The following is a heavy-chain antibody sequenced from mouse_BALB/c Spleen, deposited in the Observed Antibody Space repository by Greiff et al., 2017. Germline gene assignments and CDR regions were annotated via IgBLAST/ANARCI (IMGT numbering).Heavy chain of an antibody. CDR1: GFTFSSYG. CDR2: ISSGGSYT. J-gene: IGHJ4*01. V-gene: IGHV5-6*02. CDR3: ARRSDGNYAMDY. D-gene: IGHD2-3*01. Sequence: EVKLVESGGDLVKPGGSLKLSCAASGFTFSSYGMSWVRQTPDKRLEWVATISSGGSYTYYPDSVKGRFTISRDNAKNTLYLQMSSLKSEDTAMYYCARRSDGNYAMDYWGQGTSVTVSS.